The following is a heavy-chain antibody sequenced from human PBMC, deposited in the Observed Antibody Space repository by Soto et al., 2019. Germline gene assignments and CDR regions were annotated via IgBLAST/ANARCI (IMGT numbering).Heavy chain of an antibody. Sequence: GGSLRLSCAASGFTFSSYAMHWVRQAPGKGLEWVAVISYDGSNKYYADSVKGRFTISRDNSKNTLYLQMNSLRAEDTAVYYCARAGIAARSFFDYWGQGTLVTVSS. D-gene: IGHD6-6*01. CDR1: GFTFSSYA. CDR3: ARAGIAARSFFDY. CDR2: ISYDGSNK. V-gene: IGHV3-30-3*01. J-gene: IGHJ4*02.